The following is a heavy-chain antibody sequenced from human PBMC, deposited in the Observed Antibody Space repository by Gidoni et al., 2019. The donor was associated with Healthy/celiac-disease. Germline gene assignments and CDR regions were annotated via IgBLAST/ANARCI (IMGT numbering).Heavy chain of an antibody. V-gene: IGHV3-33*01. J-gene: IGHJ6*02. CDR1: GFTFSSYG. CDR2: IWYDGSNK. Sequence: QVQLVEAGGGVGQPGRSLRLSCAASGFTFSSYGLHWVRQAPGKGLVWVAVIWYDGSNKYYADSVKGRFTISRDNSKNTLYLQMNSLRAEDTAVYYCARGEMVRGVILEYYYYYGMDVWGQGTTVTVSS. CDR3: ARGEMVRGVILEYYYYYGMDV. D-gene: IGHD3-10*01.